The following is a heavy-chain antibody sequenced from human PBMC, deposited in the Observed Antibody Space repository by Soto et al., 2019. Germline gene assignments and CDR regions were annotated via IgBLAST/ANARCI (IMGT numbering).Heavy chain of an antibody. D-gene: IGHD3-9*01. V-gene: IGHV4-30-4*01. Sequence: QVQLQESGPGLVKPSQTLSLTCTVSGGSISSGDYYWSWIRQPPGKGLEWIGYIYYSGSTYYNPSLRSRVTISVDTSKNQFSLKRSSVTAADTAVYYCARAVITGKPSAILTPDTYYGMDVWGQGTTVTVSS. CDR1: GGSISSGDYY. J-gene: IGHJ6*02. CDR3: ARAVITGKPSAILTPDTYYGMDV. CDR2: IYYSGST.